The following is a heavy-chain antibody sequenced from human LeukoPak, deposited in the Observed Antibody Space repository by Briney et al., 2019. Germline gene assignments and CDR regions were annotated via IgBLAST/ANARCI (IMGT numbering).Heavy chain of an antibody. Sequence: PGRSLRLSCAASGLTFSNYGMHWVRQAPGKGLEWVAVIWYDGGNKYYADSVKGRFTISRDNSKNTLYLEMNSLRADDTAVYYCANHCSGGSCYLYWGQGTLVTVS. J-gene: IGHJ4*02. CDR3: ANHCSGGSCYLY. CDR1: GLTFSNYG. D-gene: IGHD2-15*01. V-gene: IGHV3-33*06. CDR2: IWYDGGNK.